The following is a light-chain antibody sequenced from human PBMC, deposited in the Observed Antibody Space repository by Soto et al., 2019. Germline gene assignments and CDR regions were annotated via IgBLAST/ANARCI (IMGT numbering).Light chain of an antibody. J-gene: IGLJ1*01. CDR2: GNS. V-gene: IGLV1-40*01. Sequence: QSVLTQPPSVPGAPGQRVTISCTGSSSNIGAGYDVHWYQQLPGTAPKVLIYGNSNRPSGVPDRFSGSKSGTSASLAITGLQAEDEADYYCQSYDSSLSGYVFGTGTKVTVL. CDR3: QSYDSSLSGYV. CDR1: SSNIGAGYD.